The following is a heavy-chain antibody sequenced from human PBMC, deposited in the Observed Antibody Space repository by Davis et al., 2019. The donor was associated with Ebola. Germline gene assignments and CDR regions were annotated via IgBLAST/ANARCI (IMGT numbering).Heavy chain of an antibody. CDR1: GGSISSGDYY. V-gene: IGHV4-30-4*01. CDR3: AREEKGDFVDY. CDR2: IYYSGST. Sequence: PSETLSLTCTVSGGSISSGDYYWSWIRQPPGKGLEWIGYIYYSGSTYYNPSLKSRVTISVDTSKNQFSLKLSSVTAADTAVYYCAREEKGDFVDYWGQGTLVTVSS. J-gene: IGHJ4*02. D-gene: IGHD2-21*02.